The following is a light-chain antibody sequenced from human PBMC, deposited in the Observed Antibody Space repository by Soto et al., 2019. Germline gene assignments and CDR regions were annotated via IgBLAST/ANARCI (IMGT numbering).Light chain of an antibody. J-gene: IGKJ4*01. V-gene: IGKV1-6*02. CDR3: LQDHNSPFT. Sequence: AIQMTQSPSSLSASVGDRVTITFRASQAIRNDVHWYQQKPGKAPSLLIYGASDLQSGVPSRFSGSGSGTDFTLTISGLRPDDFATYYCLQDHNSPFTFGGRTKVDIK. CDR1: QAIRND. CDR2: GAS.